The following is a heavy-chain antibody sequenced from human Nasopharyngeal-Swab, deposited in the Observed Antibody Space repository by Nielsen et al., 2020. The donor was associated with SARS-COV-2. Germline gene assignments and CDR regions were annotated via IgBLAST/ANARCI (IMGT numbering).Heavy chain of an antibody. J-gene: IGHJ3*02. D-gene: IGHD2-15*01. Sequence: GSLRLSCAASGFTFSSYAMSWIRQPPGKGLEWIGEINHSGSTNYNPSLKSRVTISVDTSKNQFSLKLSSVTAADTAVYYCARVLTRNLVVALVLDAFDIWGQGTMVTVSS. CDR1: GFTFSSYA. V-gene: IGHV4-34*01. CDR3: ARVLTRNLVVALVLDAFDI. CDR2: INHSGST.